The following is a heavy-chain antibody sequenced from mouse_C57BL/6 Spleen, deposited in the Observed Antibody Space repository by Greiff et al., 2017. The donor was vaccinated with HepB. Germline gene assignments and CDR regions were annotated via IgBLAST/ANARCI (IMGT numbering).Heavy chain of an antibody. CDR3: ASYDGYSFFAY. J-gene: IGHJ3*01. V-gene: IGHV1-19*01. CDR1: GYTFTDYY. Sequence: EVQLQQSGPVLVKPGASVKMSCKASGYTFTDYYMNWVKQSHGKSLEWIGVINPYNGGTSYNQKFKGKATLTVDKSSSTAYMELNSLTSEDSAVYYCASYDGYSFFAYWGQGTLVTVSA. D-gene: IGHD2-3*01. CDR2: INPYNGGT.